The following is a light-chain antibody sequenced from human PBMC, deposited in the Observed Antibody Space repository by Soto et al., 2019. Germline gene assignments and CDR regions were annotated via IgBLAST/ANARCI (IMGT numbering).Light chain of an antibody. V-gene: IGKV2-28*01. J-gene: IGKJ1*01. Sequence: DIVVTQSPLSLPVTPGESASISCRSDESLLHSNGFHYLDWYLQKPGQSPQLLIYLGSNRAPGVPDRFSGSGSGTDFTRRISRVEAEDVGVYYCVQVLRFWTSGQGTKVEI. CDR1: ESLLHSNGFHY. CDR2: LGS. CDR3: VQVLRFWT.